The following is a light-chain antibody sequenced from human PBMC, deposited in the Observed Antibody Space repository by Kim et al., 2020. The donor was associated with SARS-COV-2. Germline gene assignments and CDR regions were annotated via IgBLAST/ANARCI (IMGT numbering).Light chain of an antibody. Sequence: SVSPGERATLSYRASQSVSSNLAWYQQKPGQAPRLLIYGAFTRATGIPARFSGSGSGTEFTLTINSLQSEDFAVYYCQQYKNWPYTFGQGTKLEI. CDR3: QQYKNWPYT. V-gene: IGKV3-15*01. CDR1: QSVSSN. CDR2: GAF. J-gene: IGKJ2*01.